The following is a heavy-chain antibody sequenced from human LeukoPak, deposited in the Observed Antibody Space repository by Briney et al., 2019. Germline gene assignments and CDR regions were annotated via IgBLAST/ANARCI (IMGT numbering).Heavy chain of an antibody. CDR2: IHYSGSP. CDR3: ARDAVAVGFDY. J-gene: IGHJ4*02. Sequence: AETLSLTCTVSGGSLGRYYWNWLQPPPGKGLDWIGYIHYSGSPNHNSALKSRVTISVHTSKNQYSLRLSSVAAADTAVYYCARDAVAVGFDYWGQGTLVTVS. D-gene: IGHD6-19*01. V-gene: IGHV4-59*01. CDR1: GGSLGRYY.